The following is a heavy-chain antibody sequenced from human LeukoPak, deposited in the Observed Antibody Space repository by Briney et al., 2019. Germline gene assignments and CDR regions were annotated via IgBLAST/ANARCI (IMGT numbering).Heavy chain of an antibody. J-gene: IGHJ4*02. CDR3: ARVGSDNYHPLDY. Sequence: GGSLRLSCAASGFTFSDHSMHWVRQAPGKGLEWVSSIAYDATDTYYADSVKGRFTISKDNSRNILYLQLTTLTIEDTAVYYCARVGSDNYHPLDYWGQGTLVTVSS. CDR1: GFTFSDHS. CDR2: IAYDATDT. V-gene: IGHV3-30*04. D-gene: IGHD5-24*01.